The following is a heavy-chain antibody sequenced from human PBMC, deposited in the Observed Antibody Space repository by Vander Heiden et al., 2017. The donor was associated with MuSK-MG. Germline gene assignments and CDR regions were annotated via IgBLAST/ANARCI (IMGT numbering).Heavy chain of an antibody. CDR1: GFTFSSYA. V-gene: IGHV3-30*04. CDR2: ISYDGSNK. Sequence: QVQLVESGGGVVQPGRSLRLSCAASGFTFSSYAMHWVRQAPGKGLEWVAVISYDGSNKYYADSVKGRFTISRDKSKNTLYLQMNSLRAEDTAVYYCARDRKPEYYYDSSANYGMDVWGQGTTVTVSS. D-gene: IGHD3-22*01. CDR3: ARDRKPEYYYDSSANYGMDV. J-gene: IGHJ6*02.